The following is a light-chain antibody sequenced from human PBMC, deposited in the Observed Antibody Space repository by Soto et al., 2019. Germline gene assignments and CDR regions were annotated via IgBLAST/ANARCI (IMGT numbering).Light chain of an antibody. CDR2: DAS. Sequence: EIVLTQSPATLSLSPGERATLSCRASQSVSSYLAWYQQKPGQAPRLLIYDASNRATGILARFSGSGSGTDFTLTISSLEPEDFAVYYCQQRSNWPLSYTFGQGTKLEIK. CDR3: QQRSNWPLSYT. CDR1: QSVSSY. V-gene: IGKV3-11*01. J-gene: IGKJ2*01.